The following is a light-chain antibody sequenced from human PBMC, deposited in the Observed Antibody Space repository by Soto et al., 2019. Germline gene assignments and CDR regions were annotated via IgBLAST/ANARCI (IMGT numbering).Light chain of an antibody. V-gene: IGKV1-39*01. Sequence: DIQMTQSPSSLSASVGDRVTISCRASQSISSYLNWYQQKPGKAPKLLMFATNGLQSGVPSRFSGSGSGTDFTLTISTLQPEDSATYYCQQSYNIPLTFGQGTRLEIK. J-gene: IGKJ5*01. CDR1: QSISSY. CDR3: QQSYNIPLT. CDR2: ATN.